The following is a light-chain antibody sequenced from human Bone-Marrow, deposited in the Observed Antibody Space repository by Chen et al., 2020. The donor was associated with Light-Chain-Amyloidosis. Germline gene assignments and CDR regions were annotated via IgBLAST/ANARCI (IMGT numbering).Light chain of an antibody. J-gene: IGKJ1*01. V-gene: IGKV1-27*01. CDR2: DAS. CDR1: QDIGNY. CDR3: QEYDDAPWT. Sequence: DIQMTQSPSSLSASVGDRVTGTCRASQDIGNYLAWYHQKPGTVPKLLVYDASDLESGVPSRFSASGSGADFTLTISSLQPEDVGTYYCQEYDDAPWTFGQGTKVEIK.